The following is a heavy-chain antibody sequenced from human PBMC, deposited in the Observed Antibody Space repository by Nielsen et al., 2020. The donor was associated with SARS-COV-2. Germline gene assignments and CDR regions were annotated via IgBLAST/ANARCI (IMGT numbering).Heavy chain of an antibody. Sequence: GESLKISCAASGSTFSSYAMHWVRQAPGKGLVWVSRISTDGSSTSYADSVKGRFTISRDNAKDTVYLQMSSLRAEDTAVYYCATGYSYGYGALNYWGQGILVTVSS. V-gene: IGHV3-74*01. J-gene: IGHJ4*02. CDR1: GSTFSSYA. CDR2: ISTDGSST. D-gene: IGHD5-18*01. CDR3: ATGYSYGYGALNY.